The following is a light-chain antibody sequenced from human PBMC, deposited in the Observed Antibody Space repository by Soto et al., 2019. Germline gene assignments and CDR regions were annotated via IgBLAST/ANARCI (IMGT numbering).Light chain of an antibody. J-gene: IGKJ1*01. V-gene: IGKV1-6*01. CDR2: AAS. CDR1: RDVGSD. CDR3: LQDYGDSWT. Sequence: TQMTQSPLSLSASVGEKIIITCRASRDVGSDVSWYQQKPGQAPKLVIYAASNLYTGVPSRFSGRRSGTEFTLTIGSLQPEGFASYYCLQDYGDSWTFGQGTKVEIE.